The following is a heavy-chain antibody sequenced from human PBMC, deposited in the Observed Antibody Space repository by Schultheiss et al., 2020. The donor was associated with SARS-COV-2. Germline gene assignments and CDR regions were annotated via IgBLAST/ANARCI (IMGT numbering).Heavy chain of an antibody. J-gene: IGHJ1*01. CDR2: IDPSDSYT. V-gene: IGHV5-10-1*04. CDR1: GYSFTSYW. CDR3: VRHGSGSPREYFQH. D-gene: IGHD1-26*01. Sequence: GGSLRLSCKGSGYSFTSYWISWVRQMPGKGLEWMGRIDPSDSYTNYSPSFQGQVTISADKSISTAYLQWSSLKASDTAMYYCVRHGSGSPREYFQHWGQGTLVTVSS.